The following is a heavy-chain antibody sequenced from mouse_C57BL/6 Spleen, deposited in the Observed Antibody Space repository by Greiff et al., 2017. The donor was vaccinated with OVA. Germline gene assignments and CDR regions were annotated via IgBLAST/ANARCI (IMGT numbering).Heavy chain of an antibody. CDR3: ARSSTVVAPYYAMDY. CDR1: GYTFTDYY. V-gene: IGHV1-19*01. Sequence: VQLKQSGPVLVKPGASVKMSCKASGYTFTDYYMNWVKQSHGKSLEWIGVINPYNGGTSYNQKFKGKATLTVDKSSSTAYMELNSLTSEDSAVYYCARSSTVVAPYYAMDYWGQGTSVTVSS. D-gene: IGHD1-1*01. J-gene: IGHJ4*01. CDR2: INPYNGGT.